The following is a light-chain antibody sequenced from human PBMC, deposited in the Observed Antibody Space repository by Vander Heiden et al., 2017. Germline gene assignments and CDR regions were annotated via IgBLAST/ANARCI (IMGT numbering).Light chain of an antibody. V-gene: IGLV1-40*01. CDR2: GNA. CDR3: ESYDSSLSSVV. Sequence: QSVLTQPPSVSGAPGQRVTISCPGGSSNIGAGYDVHWYQQLPGTASKLLIYGNAKRPSGVPDRFSGSKSGTSASLAITRLQAEDEADYYCESYDSSLSSVVFAGGTKLTVL. CDR1: SSNIGAGYD. J-gene: IGLJ2*01.